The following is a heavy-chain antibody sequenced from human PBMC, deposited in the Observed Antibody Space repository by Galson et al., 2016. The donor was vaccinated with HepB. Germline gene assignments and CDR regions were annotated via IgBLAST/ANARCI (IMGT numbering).Heavy chain of an antibody. V-gene: IGHV3-23*01. Sequence: SLRLSCAASGFTFSSYAMRWVRQAPGKGLEWVSSISGSGGTTDYADSVKGHFTISRDNSKNTLYLQMDSLRAEDTALYYCAKRGERSVGGKKVGFWDFWGQGSRVTVSS. J-gene: IGHJ4*02. CDR2: ISGSGGTT. CDR1: GFTFSSYA. D-gene: IGHD1-26*01. CDR3: AKRGERSVGGKKVGFWDF.